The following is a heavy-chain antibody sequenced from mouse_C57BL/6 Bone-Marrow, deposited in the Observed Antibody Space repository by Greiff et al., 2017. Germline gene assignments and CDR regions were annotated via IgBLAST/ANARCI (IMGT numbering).Heavy chain of an antibody. CDR1: GYSITSGYY. J-gene: IGHJ2*01. CDR3: ARDGLPRNYFDY. CDR2: ISYDGSN. V-gene: IGHV3-6*01. D-gene: IGHD2-2*01. Sequence: EVHLVESGPGLVKPSQSLSLTCSVTGYSITSGYYWNWIRQFPGNKLEWMGYISYDGSNNYNPSLKNRISITRDTSKNQFFLKLNSVTTEDTATYYCARDGLPRNYFDYWGQGTTLTVSS.